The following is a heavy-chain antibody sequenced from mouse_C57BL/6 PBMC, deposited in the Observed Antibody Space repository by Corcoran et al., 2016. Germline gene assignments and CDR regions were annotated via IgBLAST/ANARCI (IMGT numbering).Heavy chain of an antibody. CDR3: SRWGDYGGFSY. CDR2: INTNNGGT. V-gene: IGHV1-26*01. Sequence: EVQLQQSGPELVKPGASVKISCKASGYTFTDYYMNWVKQSHGKSLEWIGDINTNNGGTSYNQKFKGKATLTVDKSSSTAYMARRCLTSEDSAVDYWSRWGDYGGFSYWGQGTLVTVSA. CDR1: GYTFTDYY. J-gene: IGHJ3*01. D-gene: IGHD2-4*01.